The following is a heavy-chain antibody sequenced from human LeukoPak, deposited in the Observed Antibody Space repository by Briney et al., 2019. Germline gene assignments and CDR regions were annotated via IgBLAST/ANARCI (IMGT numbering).Heavy chain of an antibody. J-gene: IGHJ4*02. D-gene: IGHD3-3*01. CDR1: GYSISSGYY. CDR3: AGHDFWSGYYPTKY. V-gene: IGHV4-38-2*02. Sequence: SETPSLTCTVSGYSISSGYYWGWIRQPPGKGLEWIGSIYHSGSTYYNPSLKSRVTISVDTSKNQFSLKLSSVTAADTAVYYCAGHDFWSGYYPTKYWGQGTLVTVSS. CDR2: IYHSGST.